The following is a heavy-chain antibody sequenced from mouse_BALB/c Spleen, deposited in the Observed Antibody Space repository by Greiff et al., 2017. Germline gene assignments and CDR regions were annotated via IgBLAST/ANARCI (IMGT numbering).Heavy chain of an antibody. J-gene: IGHJ1*01. CDR1: GFTFSSYA. V-gene: IGHV5-9-4*01. Sequence: EVKLVESGGGLVKPGGSLKLSCAASGFTFSSYAMSWVRQSPEKRLEWVAEISSGGSYTYYPDTVTGRFTISRDNAKNTLYLEMSSLRSEDTAMYYCARGTGSSPHWYFDVWGAGTTVTVSS. D-gene: IGHD1-1*01. CDR3: ARGTGSSPHWYFDV. CDR2: ISSGGSYT.